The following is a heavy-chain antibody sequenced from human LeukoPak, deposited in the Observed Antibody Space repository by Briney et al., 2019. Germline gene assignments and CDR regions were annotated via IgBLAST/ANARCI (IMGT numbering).Heavy chain of an antibody. CDR2: IWYDGSNK. CDR3: AREIDCSGGACYSVLGY. D-gene: IGHD2-15*01. Sequence: GRSLRLSCAASGFTFSRYGMNWVRQAPGKGLEWVANIWYDGSNKYYRDSLKGRFTISRDNAKNTLYLQMDSLRAEDTAVYYCAREIDCSGGACYSVLGYWGQGTLVIVFS. J-gene: IGHJ4*02. V-gene: IGHV3-33*01. CDR1: GFTFSRYG.